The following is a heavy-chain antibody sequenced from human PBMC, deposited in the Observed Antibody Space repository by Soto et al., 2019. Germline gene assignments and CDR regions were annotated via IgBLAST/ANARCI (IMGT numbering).Heavy chain of an antibody. J-gene: IGHJ4*02. D-gene: IGHD3-3*01. Sequence: GGSLRLSCAASGFTFSSYAMSWVRQAPGKGLEWVGRIKSKTDGGTTDYAAPVKGRFTISRDHSKTTLYLQMNSLKSEDTAVYYCSTQNYDFWSAYSDVDYWGQGTLVTVSS. CDR3: STQNYDFWSAYSDVDY. V-gene: IGHV3-15*01. CDR1: GFTFSSYA. CDR2: IKSKTDGGTT.